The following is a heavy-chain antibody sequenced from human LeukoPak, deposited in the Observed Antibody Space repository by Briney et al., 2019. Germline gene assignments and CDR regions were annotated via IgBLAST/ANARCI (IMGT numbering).Heavy chain of an antibody. D-gene: IGHD1-26*01. Sequence: GGSLRLSCAASGFTFSSYWMHWVRQAPGKGLVWVSRINFDGSSTTYADSVKGRFTISRDNAKNTLYLQMNGLRVEDTAVYYCARPLSSYCRIDPWGQGTLVTVSS. CDR3: ARPLSSYCRIDP. CDR1: GFTFSSYW. CDR2: INFDGSST. J-gene: IGHJ5*02. V-gene: IGHV3-74*01.